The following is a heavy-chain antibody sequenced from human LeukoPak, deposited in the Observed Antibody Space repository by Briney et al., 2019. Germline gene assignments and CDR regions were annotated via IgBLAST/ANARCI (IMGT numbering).Heavy chain of an antibody. V-gene: IGHV1-69*05. CDR2: IIPIFGTA. J-gene: IGHJ6*03. CDR1: GGTFSSYA. CDR3: ARGESVVPAAKGYYYMDV. D-gene: IGHD2-2*01. Sequence: ASVKVSCKASGGTFSSYAISWVRQAPGQGLEWMGRIIPIFGTANYAQKFQGRVSITTDESTSTAYMELSSLRSEDTAVYYCARGESVVPAAKGYYYMDVGGKGTTVTVSS.